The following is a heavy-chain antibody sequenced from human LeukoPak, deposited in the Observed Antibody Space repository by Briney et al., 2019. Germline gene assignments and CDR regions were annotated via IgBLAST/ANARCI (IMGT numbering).Heavy chain of an antibody. D-gene: IGHD3-9*01. Sequence: ASVKVSCKASGYTFTSYGISWVRQAPGQGLEWMGWISAYNGNTNYAQKLQGRVTMTTDTSTSTAYMELRSLRSDDTAVYYCARNYDILTGYYPFDYWGQGILVTVPS. V-gene: IGHV1-18*04. CDR2: ISAYNGNT. J-gene: IGHJ4*02. CDR3: ARNYDILTGYYPFDY. CDR1: GYTFTSYG.